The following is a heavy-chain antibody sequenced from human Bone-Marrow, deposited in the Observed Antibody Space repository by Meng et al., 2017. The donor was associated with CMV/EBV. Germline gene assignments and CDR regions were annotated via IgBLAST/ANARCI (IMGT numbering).Heavy chain of an antibody. CDR1: GGSFSGYY. CDR3: ARVTGVVVPAASWYYYYGMDV. V-gene: IGHV4-34*01. Sequence: SETLSLTCAVYGGSFSGYYWSWIRQPPGKGLEWIGEINHSGSTNYNPSLKSRVTISVDTSKNQFSLKLSSVTAADTAVYYCARVTGVVVPAASWYYYYGMDVWGQGTTVTVSS. CDR2: INHSGST. D-gene: IGHD2-2*01. J-gene: IGHJ6*02.